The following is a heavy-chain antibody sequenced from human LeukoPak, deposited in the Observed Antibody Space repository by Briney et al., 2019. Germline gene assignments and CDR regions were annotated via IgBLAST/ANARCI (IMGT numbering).Heavy chain of an antibody. J-gene: IGHJ4*02. CDR1: GGTFSSYA. Sequence: PRASVKVSCKASGGTFSSYAISWVRQAPGQGLEWMGGIIPIFGTANYAQKFQGRVTITADESTSTAYMELSSLRSEDTAVYYCARAAYDSNGFTANHDYWGQGTLVTVSS. D-gene: IGHD3-22*01. V-gene: IGHV1-69*13. CDR2: IIPIFGTA. CDR3: ARAAYDSNGFTANHDY.